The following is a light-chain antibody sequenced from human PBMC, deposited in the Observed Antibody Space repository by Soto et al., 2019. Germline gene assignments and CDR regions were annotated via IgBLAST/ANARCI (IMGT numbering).Light chain of an antibody. Sequence: EIVMTQSPATLSVSPGERASLSCRASQSVDNYLAWYQHKPGQTPRLLIYGASTRATGIPARFSGSGSGTEFTLTISSLQSEDFAVYYCHQDNYWPGGTFGQGTKLEIK. CDR3: HQDNYWPGGT. CDR1: QSVDNY. V-gene: IGKV3-15*01. CDR2: GAS. J-gene: IGKJ2*02.